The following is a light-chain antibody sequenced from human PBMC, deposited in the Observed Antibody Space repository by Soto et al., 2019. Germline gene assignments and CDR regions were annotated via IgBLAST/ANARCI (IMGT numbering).Light chain of an antibody. Sequence: DIQMTQSPSSLSASVGDRVAITCRASQSISAYLNWYQQKPGKAPDLLIYAASSLQSGVPSRFSGSGSGTDFTLTISRLEPEDFAVYYCQQYGSSVTFGQGTKVDIK. V-gene: IGKV1-39*01. CDR1: QSISAY. J-gene: IGKJ1*01. CDR2: AAS. CDR3: QQYGSSVT.